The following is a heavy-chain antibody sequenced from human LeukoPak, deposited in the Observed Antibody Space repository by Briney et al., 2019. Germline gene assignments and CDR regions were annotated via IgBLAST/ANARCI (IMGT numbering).Heavy chain of an antibody. V-gene: IGHV3-23*01. CDR3: AKGQASVTDKYFFDY. CDR2: ISDQT. D-gene: IGHD2-21*02. CDR1: GFTFSIYA. J-gene: IGHJ4*02. Sequence: GRSLRHSCVVSGFTFSIYAMAWVRQAPGRGLEWVSGISDQTYYTDSVRGRFTISRDNSKNTLYLQMNSLRAEGTAVYYCAKGQASVTDKYFFDYWGQGTLVTVSS.